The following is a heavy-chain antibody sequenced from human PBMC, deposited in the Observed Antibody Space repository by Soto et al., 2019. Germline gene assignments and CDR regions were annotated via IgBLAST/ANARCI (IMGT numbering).Heavy chain of an antibody. V-gene: IGHV3-53*04. CDR2: IYSGGAT. CDR3: ARGASYDRCCSGCRCYAHPFDD. Sequence: EVQLVESGGGLVQPGGSLRLSCTASGFIVSSNYMSWVRQAPGKGLEWVSVIYSGGATHYTDALEGRFTISRHNSQNTLLLQMNSLRVEDTAGYYCARGASYDRCCSGCRCYAHPFDDWGQGTLVPVSS. J-gene: IGHJ4*02. D-gene: IGHD2-15*01. CDR1: GFIVSSNY.